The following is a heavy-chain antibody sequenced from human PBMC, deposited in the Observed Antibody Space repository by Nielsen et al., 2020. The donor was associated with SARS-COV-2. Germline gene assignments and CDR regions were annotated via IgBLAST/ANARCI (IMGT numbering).Heavy chain of an antibody. J-gene: IGHJ3*02. Sequence: GESLKISCAASRFTFSSYGMHWVRQAPGKGLEWVAVISYDGSNKYYADSVKGRFTISRDNSKNTLYLQMNSLRAEDTAVYYCAKVLRYFDPPWAAFDIWGQGTMVTVSS. CDR2: ISYDGSNK. CDR1: RFTFSSYG. CDR3: AKVLRYFDPPWAAFDI. D-gene: IGHD3-9*01. V-gene: IGHV3-30*18.